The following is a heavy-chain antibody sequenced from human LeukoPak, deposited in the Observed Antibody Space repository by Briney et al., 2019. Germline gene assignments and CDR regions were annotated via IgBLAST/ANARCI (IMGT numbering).Heavy chain of an antibody. Sequence: PSETLSLTCTVSGGSISSYYWSWIRQPPGKGLEWIGYIYYSGSTNYNPSLKNRVTISVDTSKNQFSLKLSSVTAADTAVYYCASGSIAVAGRIDYWGQGTLVTVSS. D-gene: IGHD6-19*01. J-gene: IGHJ4*02. V-gene: IGHV4-59*01. CDR3: ASGSIAVAGRIDY. CDR1: GGSISSYY. CDR2: IYYSGST.